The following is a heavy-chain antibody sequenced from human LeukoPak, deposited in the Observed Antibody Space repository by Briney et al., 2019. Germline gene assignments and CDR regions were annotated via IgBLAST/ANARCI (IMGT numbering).Heavy chain of an antibody. CDR1: GYTFTVQF. D-gene: IGHD6-19*01. CDR2: IDPPSGAP. V-gene: IGHV1-2*02. CDR3: ARSGFSTGFYLDF. J-gene: IGHJ4*02. Sequence: ASVKVSCKASGYTFTVQFIHWLRQAPGQGLEWMGWIDPPSGAPHYAQKFQDTITLTRDTSIATAYMEVHRLQTDDTAVYYCARSGFSTGFYLDFWGQGTPISVSS.